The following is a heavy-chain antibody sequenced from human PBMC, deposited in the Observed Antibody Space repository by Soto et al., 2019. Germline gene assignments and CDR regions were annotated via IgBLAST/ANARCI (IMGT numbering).Heavy chain of an antibody. CDR1: GFTFSSYA. J-gene: IGHJ3*02. CDR3: VKNRGYCTTTSCSGAFDI. Sequence: PGGSLRLSCSASGFTFSSYAMHWVRQAPGKGLEYVSAISSIGGSTYYVDSVKGRFTISRDNSKNTLYLQMSSLRAEDTAVYYCVKNRGYCTTTSCSGAFDIWGQGTMVTVSS. V-gene: IGHV3-64D*06. D-gene: IGHD2-2*01. CDR2: ISSIGGST.